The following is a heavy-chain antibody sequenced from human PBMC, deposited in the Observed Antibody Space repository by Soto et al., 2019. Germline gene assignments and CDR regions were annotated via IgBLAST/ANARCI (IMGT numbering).Heavy chain of an antibody. CDR3: ASHPVGPLLGFDY. J-gene: IGHJ4*02. CDR2: MNPNTGNT. V-gene: IGHV1-8*01. CDR1: GYTLTECS. Sequence: APVKASCKVSGYTLTECSMHSVRQSPGKGLEWMGWMNPNTGNTGYAQKFQGRITMTRDTSISTGYMELSSLRSEDTAVYYCASHPVGPLLGFDYWGQGTLVTVSS. D-gene: IGHD1-26*01.